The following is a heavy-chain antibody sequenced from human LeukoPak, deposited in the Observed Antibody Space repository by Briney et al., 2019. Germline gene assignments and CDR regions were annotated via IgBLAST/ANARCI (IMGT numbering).Heavy chain of an antibody. J-gene: IGHJ4*02. V-gene: IGHV4-31*03. D-gene: IGHD3/OR15-3a*01. CDR2: IYYSGST. Sequence: PSQTLSLTCTVSGGSISSGGYYWSWIRQHPGKGLEWIGYIYYSGSTYYSPSLKSRVTISVDTSKNQFSLKLSSVTAADTAVYYCALNRLFGPFDYWGQGTLVTVSS. CDR3: ALNRLFGPFDY. CDR1: GGSISSGGYY.